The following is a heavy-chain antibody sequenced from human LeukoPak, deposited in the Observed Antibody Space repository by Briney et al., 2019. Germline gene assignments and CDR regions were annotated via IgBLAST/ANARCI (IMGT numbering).Heavy chain of an antibody. CDR2: IKSKTDGGTT. V-gene: IGHV3-15*01. J-gene: IGHJ3*02. CDR1: GFTFSNAW. CDR3: TTHMIVVVRSEDAFDI. D-gene: IGHD3-22*01. Sequence: GRSLRLSCAASGFTFSNAWMSWVRQAPGKGLEWVARIKSKTDGGTTAYAAPVKGRFTISRDDSKNTLYLQMNSLKTEDTAVYYCTTHMIVVVRSEDAFDIWGQGTMVTVSS.